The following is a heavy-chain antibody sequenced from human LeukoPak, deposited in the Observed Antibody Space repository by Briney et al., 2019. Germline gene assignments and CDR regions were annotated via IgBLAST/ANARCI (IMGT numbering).Heavy chain of an antibody. V-gene: IGHV3-48*03. CDR2: ISSSGSTI. Sequence: GGSLRLSCAASGFTFSSYEMNWVRQAPGKGLEWVSYISSSGSTIYYTDSVKGRFTISRDNAKNSLYLQMNSLRAEDTAVYYCARSYGSGSYLMSVWGKGTTVTISS. D-gene: IGHD3-10*01. CDR1: GFTFSSYE. CDR3: ARSYGSGSYLMSV. J-gene: IGHJ6*04.